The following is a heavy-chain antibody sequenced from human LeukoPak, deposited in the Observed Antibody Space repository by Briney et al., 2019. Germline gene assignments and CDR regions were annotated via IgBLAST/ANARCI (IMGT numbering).Heavy chain of an antibody. V-gene: IGHV3-11*04. CDR3: VRGGYCSSTSCYIAFDY. CDR1: GFTFSDYY. Sequence: PGGSLRLSCAASGFTFSDYYMSWIRQAPGKGLEWVSYISSSGSTIYYADSVKGRFTISRDNAKNSLYLQMNGLRAEDTAVYYCVRGGYCSSTSCYIAFDYWGQGTLVTVSS. CDR2: ISSSGSTI. D-gene: IGHD2-2*02. J-gene: IGHJ4*02.